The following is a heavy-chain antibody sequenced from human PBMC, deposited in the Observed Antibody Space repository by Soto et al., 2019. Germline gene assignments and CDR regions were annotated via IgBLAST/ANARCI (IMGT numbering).Heavy chain of an antibody. J-gene: IGHJ4*02. Sequence: SVKVSCKASGGTFSSYAISWVRQAPGQGLEWMGGIIPIFGTANYAQKFQGRVTITADESTSTAYMELSSLRSEDTAVYYCARASRSYYDILSSYANPPDFDDWGQGTLVTVSS. CDR2: IIPIFGTA. V-gene: IGHV1-69*13. D-gene: IGHD3-9*01. CDR1: GGTFSSYA. CDR3: ARASRSYYDILSSYANPPDFDD.